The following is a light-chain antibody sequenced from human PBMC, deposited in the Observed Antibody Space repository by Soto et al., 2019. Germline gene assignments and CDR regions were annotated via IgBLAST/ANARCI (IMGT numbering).Light chain of an antibody. CDR1: RHIGSD. J-gene: IGKJ1*01. CDR3: QQYNSYPWT. CDR2: AAS. V-gene: IGKV1-17*01. Sequence: MTQSPSSLSASVGDRITVTCWASRHIGSDLSWYQQKPGKAPTLLMYAASKLQSGVPSRFRGSRSGTEFTLTVSSLQPEDFATYYCQQYNSYPWTFGQGTKVDIK.